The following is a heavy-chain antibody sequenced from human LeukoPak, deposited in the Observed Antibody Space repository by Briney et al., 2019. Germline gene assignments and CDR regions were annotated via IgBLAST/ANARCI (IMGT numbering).Heavy chain of an antibody. Sequence: GGSLRLSCAASGFTFSSYWMSWVRQAPGKGLEWVANIKEDESEKYYVDSVKGRFTISRDNAKNSLYLQMHSLRAEDTAVYYCARGPYYDILTGYSNDYWGQGTLVTVSS. CDR2: IKEDESEK. CDR1: GFTFSSYW. V-gene: IGHV3-7*01. CDR3: ARGPYYDILTGYSNDY. J-gene: IGHJ4*02. D-gene: IGHD3-9*01.